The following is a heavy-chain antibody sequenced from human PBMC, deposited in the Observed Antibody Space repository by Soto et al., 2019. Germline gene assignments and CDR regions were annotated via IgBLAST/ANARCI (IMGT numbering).Heavy chain of an antibody. CDR2: IYSGGGT. Sequence: EVQLVESGGGLVQPGGSLRLSCAASGFTVSSNYMSWVRQAPGKGLEWVSVIYSGGGTYYADSVKGRFTISRDNSKNTLYLQMNSLRAEDTAVYYCARDLVGATTESFQHWGQGTLVTVSS. CDR1: GFTVSSNY. D-gene: IGHD1-26*01. V-gene: IGHV3-66*01. CDR3: ARDLVGATTESFQH. J-gene: IGHJ1*01.